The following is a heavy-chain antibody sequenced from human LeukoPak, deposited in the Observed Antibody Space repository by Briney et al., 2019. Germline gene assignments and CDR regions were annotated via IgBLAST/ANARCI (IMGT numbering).Heavy chain of an antibody. CDR3: AKWDSSSWPSDY. CDR2: IRYDGSNK. Sequence: PGGSLRLSCAASGFTFSSYGMHWVRQAPGKGLVWVAFIRYDGSNKYYVDSVKGRFTISRDNSKNTLYLQMNSLRAEDTAVYYCAKWDSSSWPSDYWGQGTLVTVSS. V-gene: IGHV3-30*02. D-gene: IGHD6-13*01. J-gene: IGHJ4*02. CDR1: GFTFSSYG.